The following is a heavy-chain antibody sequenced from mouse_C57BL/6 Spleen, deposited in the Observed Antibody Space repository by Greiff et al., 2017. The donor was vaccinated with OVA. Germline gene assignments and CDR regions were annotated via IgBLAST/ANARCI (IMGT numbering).Heavy chain of an antibody. CDR1: GYTFTDYN. V-gene: IGHV1-18*01. CDR2: INPNNGGT. D-gene: IGHD2-5*01. Sequence: EVQLQQSGPELVKPGASVKIPCKASGYTFTDYNMDWVKQSHGKSLEWIGDINPNNGGTIYNQKFKGKSTLTVDKSSSTAYMELRSLTSEDTAVYYCARRYYSNYLYYFDYGGQGTTLTVSS. J-gene: IGHJ2*01. CDR3: ARRYYSNYLYYFDY.